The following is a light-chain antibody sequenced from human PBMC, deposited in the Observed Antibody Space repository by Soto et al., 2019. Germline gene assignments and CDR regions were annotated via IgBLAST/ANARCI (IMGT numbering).Light chain of an antibody. Sequence: QSALTQPRSVSGSPGQSVTISCTGTSRDVGGYKYVSWYQQYPGKAPKLMIYDVSKRPSGVPDRFYGSKSGNTASLTISGLQTEDEADYYCCSYAGGYTLVFGGGTKVTVL. J-gene: IGLJ2*01. CDR2: DVS. CDR3: CSYAGGYTLV. V-gene: IGLV2-11*01. CDR1: SRDVGGYKY.